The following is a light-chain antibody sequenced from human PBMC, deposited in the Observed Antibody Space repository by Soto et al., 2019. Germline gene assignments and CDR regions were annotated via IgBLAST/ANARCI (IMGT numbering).Light chain of an antibody. Sequence: DIVMTQSPLSLPVTPGEPASISGRSSQSLLHSNGYNYLDWYLQKPGQCPQLLIYLGSNRASGVPDRFSGSGSGTDFTLKISRVEAADVGVYYCMQALQTPITFGQGTRLEIK. CDR1: QSLLHSNGYNY. CDR2: LGS. V-gene: IGKV2-28*01. CDR3: MQALQTPIT. J-gene: IGKJ5*01.